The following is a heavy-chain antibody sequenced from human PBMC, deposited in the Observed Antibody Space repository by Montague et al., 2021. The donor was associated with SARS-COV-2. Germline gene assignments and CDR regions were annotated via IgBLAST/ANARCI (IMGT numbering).Heavy chain of an antibody. CDR1: GFTFSSYE. J-gene: IGHJ4*02. Sequence: SLRLSWPASGFTFSSYEMNWVRQAPVKGLEWVSYISSSGSTIYYADSVKGRFTISRDNAKNSLYLQMNSLRAEDTAVYYCAIYSSGWYGWGFDYWGQGTLVTVSS. CDR2: ISSSGSTI. D-gene: IGHD6-19*01. CDR3: AIYSSGWYGWGFDY. V-gene: IGHV3-48*03.